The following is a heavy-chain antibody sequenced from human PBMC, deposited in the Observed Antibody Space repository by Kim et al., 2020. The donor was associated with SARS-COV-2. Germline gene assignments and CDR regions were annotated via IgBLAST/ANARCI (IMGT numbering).Heavy chain of an antibody. CDR3: ARARTRLQLERLSFDI. J-gene: IGHJ3*02. Sequence: KFQGRVTMTRDTSISTAYMELSRLRSDDTAVYYCARARTRLQLERLSFDIWGQGTMVTVSS. V-gene: IGHV1-2*02. D-gene: IGHD1-1*01.